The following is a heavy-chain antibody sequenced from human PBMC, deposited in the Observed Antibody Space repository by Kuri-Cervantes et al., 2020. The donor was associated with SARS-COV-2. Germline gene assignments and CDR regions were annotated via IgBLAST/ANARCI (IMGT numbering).Heavy chain of an antibody. Sequence: SETLSLTCTVSGGSISSSSYYWGWIRQPPGKGLEWIGSIYYSGSTYYNPSLKSRVTISVDTSKNQFSLKLSSGTAADTAVYYCARHQDSGSYYGAFDIWGQGTMVTVSS. D-gene: IGHD1-26*01. CDR3: ARHQDSGSYYGAFDI. J-gene: IGHJ3*02. CDR1: GGSISSSSYY. V-gene: IGHV4-39*01. CDR2: IYYSGST.